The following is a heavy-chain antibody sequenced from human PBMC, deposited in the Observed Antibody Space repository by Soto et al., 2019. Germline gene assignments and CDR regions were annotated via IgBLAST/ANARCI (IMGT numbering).Heavy chain of an antibody. CDR2: ISAYNGNT. CDR3: ARDLVGATGDFDY. CDR1: GYTFTSYG. D-gene: IGHD1-26*01. V-gene: IGHV1-18*01. Sequence: QVQLVQSGAEVKKPGASVKVSCKASGYTFTSYGISWVRQAPGQGLEWMGWISAYNGNTNYAQKLQGRVTMTTDTYKRTAYMEQRSLRSDDTSVYYCARDLVGATGDFDYWGQGTLVTVSS. J-gene: IGHJ4*02.